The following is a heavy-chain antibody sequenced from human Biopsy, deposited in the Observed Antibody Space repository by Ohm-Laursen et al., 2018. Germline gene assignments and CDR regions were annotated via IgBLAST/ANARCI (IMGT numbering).Heavy chain of an antibody. CDR3: ARDLHGRGPNWGASTGVFDL. CDR1: GGSPFTDSITRYY. CDR2: VYYTGTT. J-gene: IGHJ3*01. V-gene: IGHV4-59*12. D-gene: IGHD1-26*01. Sequence: SETLSLTCTVVSGGSPFTDSITRYYWNWIRQSPGKGLEWIGVVYYTGTTTYNPAFKSRVTLSMDTANNQVSVRLLSVTAADTAVYFCARDLHGRGPNWGASTGVFDLWGHGTAVTVSS.